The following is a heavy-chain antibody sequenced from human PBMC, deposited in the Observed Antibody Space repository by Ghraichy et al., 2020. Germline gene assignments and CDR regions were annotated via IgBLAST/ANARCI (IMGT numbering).Heavy chain of an antibody. V-gene: IGHV4-34*01. CDR3: ARPPLASPFSDWFDP. D-gene: IGHD1-26*01. J-gene: IGHJ5*02. Sequence: SQTLSLTCTVSGGSFNDYHWTWIRQSPEKGLEWIGEINHSGRTNYHPSFRSRVTMSTDTSKRQISLTLTYVTAADTAVYYCARPPLASPFSDWFDPWGQGTLVTVSS. CDR2: INHSGRT. CDR1: GGSFNDYH.